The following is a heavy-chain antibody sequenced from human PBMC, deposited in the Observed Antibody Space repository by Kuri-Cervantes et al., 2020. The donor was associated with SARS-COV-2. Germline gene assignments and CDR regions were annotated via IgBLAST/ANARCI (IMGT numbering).Heavy chain of an antibody. V-gene: IGHV3-15*01. CDR2: IKSKTDGGTT. CDR3: TTDFVVVPAAFFDY. D-gene: IGHD2-2*01. CDR1: GFTLSNAW. Sequence: GESLKISCAASGFTLSNAWMSWVRQAPGKGLEWVGRIKSKTDGGTTDYAAPVKGRFTISRDDSKNTLYLQMNSLKTEDTAVYYCTTDFVVVPAAFFDYWGQGTLVTVSS. J-gene: IGHJ4*02.